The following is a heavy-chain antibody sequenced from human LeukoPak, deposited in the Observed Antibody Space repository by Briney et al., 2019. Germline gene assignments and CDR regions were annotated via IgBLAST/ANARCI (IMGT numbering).Heavy chain of an antibody. CDR3: ARGGYSYGDRHDY. V-gene: IGHV3-7*03. D-gene: IGHD5-18*01. CDR2: IKQDGSEK. J-gene: IGHJ4*02. Sequence: GGSLRLSCAASGFTFSSYWMSWVRQAPGKGLEWVANIKQDGSEKYYVDSVKGRFTISRDNSKNTLYLQMNSLRAEDTAVYYCARGGYSYGDRHDYWGQGTLVTVSS. CDR1: GFTFSSYW.